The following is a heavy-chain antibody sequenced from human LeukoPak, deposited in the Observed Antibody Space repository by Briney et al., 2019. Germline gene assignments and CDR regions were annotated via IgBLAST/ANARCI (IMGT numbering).Heavy chain of an antibody. CDR2: ISGSGANT. J-gene: IGHJ4*02. CDR1: GFTFSTYA. D-gene: IGHD3-16*01. CDR3: AKDPPHVSWLFDY. Sequence: GGSLRLSCAASGFTFSTYAMSWVRQAPGRGLEWVSTISGSGANTYYADSVRGRFTISRDNSKNTLYLHMNSLRAEDTAVYYCAKDPPHVSWLFDYWGQGTLVTVSS. V-gene: IGHV3-23*01.